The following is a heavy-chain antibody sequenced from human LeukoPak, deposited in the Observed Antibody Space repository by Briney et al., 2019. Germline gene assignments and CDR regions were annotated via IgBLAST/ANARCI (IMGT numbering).Heavy chain of an antibody. CDR3: AMIEQVVSNVEGGY. CDR2: MNEDGSQK. V-gene: IGHV3-7*01. D-gene: IGHD6-6*01. J-gene: IGHJ4*02. Sequence: GGSLRLSCAASGFSFSNYWMTWVRQAPGKGLEWVASMNEDGSQKNYGDSVKGRFTISRDNAKNSLYLQMNSLRADDTAVYFCAMIEQVVSNVEGGYWGQGTLVTVSS. CDR1: GFSFSNYW.